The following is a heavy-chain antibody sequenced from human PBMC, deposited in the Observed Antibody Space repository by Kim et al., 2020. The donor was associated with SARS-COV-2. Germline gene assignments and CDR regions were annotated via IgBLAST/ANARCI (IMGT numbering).Heavy chain of an antibody. V-gene: IGHV3-7*01. CDR3: ARAAAGTYYFDH. D-gene: IGHD6-13*01. J-gene: IGHJ4*02. Sequence: YDVDYGEGRFTNSREHAKNSLYLRMNSLRADDTALYYCARAAAGTYYFDHWGQGTLVTVSS.